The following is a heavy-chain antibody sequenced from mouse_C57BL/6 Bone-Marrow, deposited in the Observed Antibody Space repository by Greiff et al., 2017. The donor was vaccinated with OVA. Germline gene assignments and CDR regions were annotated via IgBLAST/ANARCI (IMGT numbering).Heavy chain of an antibody. CDR3: ARGVLRYYAMDY. D-gene: IGHD1-1*01. V-gene: IGHV1-72*01. CDR2: IDPYSGGT. CDR1: GYTFTSYW. Sequence: QVQLQQSGAELVKPGASVKLSCKASGYTFTSYWMHWVKQRPGRGLEWIGRIDPYSGGTKYNEKFKSKATLTVDKPASTAYMQLSSLTSEDSAVYYCARGVLRYYAMDYWGQGTSVTVSS. J-gene: IGHJ4*01.